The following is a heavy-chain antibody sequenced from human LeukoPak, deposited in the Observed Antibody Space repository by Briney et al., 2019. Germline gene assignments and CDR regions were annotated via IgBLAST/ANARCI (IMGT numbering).Heavy chain of an antibody. J-gene: IGHJ6*03. CDR2: IKSKTDGGTT. CDR3: TGVSFLEWLFNYMDV. D-gene: IGHD3-3*01. CDR1: GFTFGHAW. Sequence: GGSLRLSCAGSGFTFGHAWLSWIRQAPGKGLEWVGRIKSKTDGGTTDYAAPVKGRFTISRDDSKNTLYLQMNSLKTEDTAVYYCTGVSFLEWLFNYMDVWGKGTTVTVSS. V-gene: IGHV3-15*01.